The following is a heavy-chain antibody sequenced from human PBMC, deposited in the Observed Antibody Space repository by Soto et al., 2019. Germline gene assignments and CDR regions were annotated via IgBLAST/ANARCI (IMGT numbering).Heavy chain of an antibody. V-gene: IGHV1-18*01. J-gene: IGHJ1*01. CDR1: GYTFTSYG. CDR2: ISAYNGNT. Sequence: ASVKVSCKASGYTFTSYGISWVRQAPGQGLEWMGWISAYNGNTNYAQKLQGRVTMTTDTSTSTAYMELRSLRSDDTAVYYCARDARFLEWSGPFQHWGQGTLVTV. CDR3: ARDARFLEWSGPFQH. D-gene: IGHD3-3*01.